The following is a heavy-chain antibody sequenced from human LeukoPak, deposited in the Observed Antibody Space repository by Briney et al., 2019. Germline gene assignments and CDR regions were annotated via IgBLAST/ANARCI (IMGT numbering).Heavy chain of an antibody. D-gene: IGHD4-17*01. Sequence: SETLSLTCTVSGGSISGYYWTWIRQPPGKGLQWIGYIYYSGSTNYNPSLKSRVTISVDTSKNQFSLKLSSVTAADTAVYYCARREENYGDYGAYYFDYWGQGTLVTVSS. J-gene: IGHJ4*02. CDR2: IYYSGST. V-gene: IGHV4-59*01. CDR1: GGSISGYY. CDR3: ARREENYGDYGAYYFDY.